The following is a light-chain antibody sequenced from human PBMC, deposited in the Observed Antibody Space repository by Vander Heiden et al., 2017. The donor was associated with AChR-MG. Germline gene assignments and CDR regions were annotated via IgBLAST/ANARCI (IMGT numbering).Light chain of an antibody. CDR3: QQYGSSPFT. J-gene: IGKJ3*01. V-gene: IGKV3-20*01. CDR2: GAS. CDR1: QSVSNY. Sequence: EIVLTQSPGTLSLSPGERATLSCRASQSVSNYLAWYQQKPGQAPRLLISGASSRATGIPDRFSGGGSGTDFTLTISRLEPEDFAVYYCQQYGSSPFTFGHGTKVDIK.